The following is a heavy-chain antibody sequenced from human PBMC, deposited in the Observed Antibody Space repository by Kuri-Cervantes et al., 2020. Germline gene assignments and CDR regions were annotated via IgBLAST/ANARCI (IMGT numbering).Heavy chain of an antibody. CDR2: INPNSGGT. D-gene: IGHD5-24*01. V-gene: IGHV1-2*02. J-gene: IGHJ4*02. CDR3: ARLGRWLQLPGIRTTDYFFGY. CDR1: GYTFTSYD. Sequence: ASVKVSCKASGYTFTSYDINWVRQATGQGLEWMGWINPNSGGTNYAQKFQGRVTMTRDTSISTAYLQWSSLKASDTAMYYCARLGRWLQLPGIRTTDYFFGYWGQGTLVTVSS.